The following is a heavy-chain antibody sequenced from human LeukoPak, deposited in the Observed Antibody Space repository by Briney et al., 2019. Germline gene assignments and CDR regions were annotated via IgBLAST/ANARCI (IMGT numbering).Heavy chain of an antibody. J-gene: IGHJ4*02. D-gene: IGHD3-10*01. CDR2: IIPIFGTA. CDR3: ARNPAQTGDFDS. Sequence: SVKVSCKASGGTFSSYXXXWVRQAPGQGXXXXXGIIPIFGTANYAQKFQGRVTITADESTSTAYMELSSLRSEDTAVYYCARNPAQTGDFDSWGQGTLVTVSS. V-gene: IGHV1-69*01. CDR1: GGTFSSYX.